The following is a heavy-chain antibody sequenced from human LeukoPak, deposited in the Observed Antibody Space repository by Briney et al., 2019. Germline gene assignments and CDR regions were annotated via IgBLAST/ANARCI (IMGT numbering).Heavy chain of an antibody. Sequence: SETLSLTCTVSGGSISSYYWSWIRQPAGKGLEWIGRIYSSGSTDYNPSLKSRVTMSVDTSKNKFSLKLSSVTAADTAVYYCARDQLLWFGELLYDYWGQGTLVTVSS. CDR2: IYSSGST. D-gene: IGHD3-10*01. CDR1: GGSISSYY. CDR3: ARDQLLWFGELLYDY. J-gene: IGHJ4*02. V-gene: IGHV4-4*07.